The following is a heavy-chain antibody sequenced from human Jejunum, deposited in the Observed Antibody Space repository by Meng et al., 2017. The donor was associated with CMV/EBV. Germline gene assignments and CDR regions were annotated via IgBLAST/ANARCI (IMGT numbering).Heavy chain of an antibody. CDR2: ISWDGGMT. D-gene: IGHD2-8*02. CDR1: GFAFGDSA. Sequence: AAPGFAFGDSAMHWVRQSPGKGLEWVSLISWDGGMTYYADSVKGRFTISRDNSKNSLYLEMNSLTTEDTALYYCAKDSPWSLGYWGQGTLVTVSS. J-gene: IGHJ4*02. CDR3: AKDSPWSLGY. V-gene: IGHV3-43D*03.